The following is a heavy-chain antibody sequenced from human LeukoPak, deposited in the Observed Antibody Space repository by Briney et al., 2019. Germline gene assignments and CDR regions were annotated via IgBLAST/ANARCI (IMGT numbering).Heavy chain of an antibody. Sequence: SETLSPTCTVSGGSISSYYWNWIRQSPEKGLECIGYIYYTGNTDYNPSLKSRVTISVDTSKNQFSLKLSSVTAADTAVYYCAKDRVPRESYHRSLADAFDIWGQGTLVTVSS. V-gene: IGHV4-59*01. J-gene: IGHJ3*02. CDR1: GGSISSYY. CDR3: AKDRVPRESYHRSLADAFDI. CDR2: IYYTGNT. D-gene: IGHD1-1*01.